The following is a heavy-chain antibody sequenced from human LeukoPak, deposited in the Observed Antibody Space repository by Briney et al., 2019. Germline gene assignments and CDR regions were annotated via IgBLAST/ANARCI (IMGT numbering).Heavy chain of an antibody. J-gene: IGHJ4*01. CDR3: ARHAVRDGYNRHNDY. CDR1: GYSFTTYW. CDR2: IYPGDPDT. Sequence: NPGESLKISCQGSGYSFTTYWIAWVRQMPGKGLEWMGIIYPGDPDTRYSPSFQDQVTISADKSISTSYLQWGSLKASDTAMYYCARHAVRDGYNRHNDYWDRGTLVTVSS. D-gene: IGHD5-24*01. V-gene: IGHV5-51*01.